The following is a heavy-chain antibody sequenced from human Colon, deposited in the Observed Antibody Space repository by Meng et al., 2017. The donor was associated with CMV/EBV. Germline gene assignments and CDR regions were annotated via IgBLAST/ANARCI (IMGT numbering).Heavy chain of an antibody. D-gene: IGHD6-13*01. CDR3: ARTPSEGSSWYHYYYYHGMDV. Sequence: ASLKFSWAASEFTVSSYYMSWVRQAPGKGLEWVSVIYRGGSTYYADSVKGRFTISRDNSKNTLYLQMNSLRAEDTAVYYCARTPSEGSSWYHYYYYHGMDVWGQGTTVTVSS. CDR1: EFTVSSYY. V-gene: IGHV3-53*01. J-gene: IGHJ6*02. CDR2: IYRGGST.